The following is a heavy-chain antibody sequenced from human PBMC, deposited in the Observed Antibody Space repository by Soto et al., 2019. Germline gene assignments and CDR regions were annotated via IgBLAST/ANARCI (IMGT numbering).Heavy chain of an antibody. CDR1: GFTFSSYS. Sequence: PGGSLRLSCAAPGFTFSSYSMNWVRQAPGKGLEWVSYISSSSSTIYYADSVKGRFTISRDNAKNSLYLQMNSLRDEDTAVYYCARFSSTYYDFWSGSAYYFDYSGQGTLVTVSS. J-gene: IGHJ4*02. V-gene: IGHV3-48*02. CDR2: ISSSSSTI. D-gene: IGHD3-3*01. CDR3: ARFSSTYYDFWSGSAYYFDY.